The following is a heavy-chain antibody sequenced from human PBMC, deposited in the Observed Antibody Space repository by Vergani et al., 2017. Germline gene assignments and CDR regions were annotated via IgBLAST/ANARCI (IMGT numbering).Heavy chain of an antibody. V-gene: IGHV4-34*01. CDR1: GGSFSGYY. CDR2: INHSGST. Sequence: QVQLQQWGAGLLKPSETLSLTCAVYGGSFSGYYWSWIRQPPGKGLEWIGEINHSGSTNYNPSLKSRVTISVDTSKNQFPLKLSSVTAADTAVYYCARRSRRRNFDDWGQGTLVTVSS. D-gene: IGHD3-16*02. CDR3: ARRSRRRNFDD. J-gene: IGHJ4*02.